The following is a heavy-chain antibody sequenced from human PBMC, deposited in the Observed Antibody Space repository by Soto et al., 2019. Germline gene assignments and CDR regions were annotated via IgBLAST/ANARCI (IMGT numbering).Heavy chain of an antibody. D-gene: IGHD3-3*01. Sequence: ASVKVSCKASGGTLSSYAISWVRQAPGQGLEWMGWMNPNSGNTGYAQKFQGRVTMTRNTSISTAYMELSSLRSEDTAVYYCARAVTIFYHYYYGTDVWGPGTTVTVSS. V-gene: IGHV1-8*02. CDR2: MNPNSGNT. CDR3: ARAVTIFYHYYYGTDV. CDR1: GGTLSSYA. J-gene: IGHJ6*02.